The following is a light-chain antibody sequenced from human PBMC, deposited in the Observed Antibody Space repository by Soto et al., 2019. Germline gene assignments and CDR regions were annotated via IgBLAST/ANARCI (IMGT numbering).Light chain of an antibody. J-gene: IGKJ4*01. Sequence: DIQMTQSPSSLSASVGDRVTITCQASQDVSNYLNWYRQKPGQAPKLLIYDASNLETGVPSRFSGSGSGTEFSLTISSLQSEDFALYYCQQYKKWPPLTFGGGTKVEIK. CDR2: DAS. CDR3: QQYKKWPPLT. CDR1: QDVSNY. V-gene: IGKV1-33*01.